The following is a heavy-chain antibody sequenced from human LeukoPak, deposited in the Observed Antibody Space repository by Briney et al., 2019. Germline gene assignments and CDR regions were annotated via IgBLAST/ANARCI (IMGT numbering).Heavy chain of an antibody. D-gene: IGHD3-16*01. Sequence: GGSLRLSCEGSGYSFSSFWMHCVRQAPREGLVWVSRLNEDGGITNYADFAKGRFTISRDNARNTLYLQMNSLSADDTAVYYCTRDIGGRSAYWGQGALVTVSS. J-gene: IGHJ4*02. V-gene: IGHV3-74*01. CDR2: LNEDGGIT. CDR3: TRDIGGRSAY. CDR1: GYSFSSFW.